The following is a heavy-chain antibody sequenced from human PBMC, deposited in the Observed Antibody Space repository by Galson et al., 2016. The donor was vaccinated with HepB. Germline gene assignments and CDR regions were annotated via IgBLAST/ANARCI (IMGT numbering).Heavy chain of an antibody. CDR1: AGSISSGGYY. V-gene: IGHV4-31*03. Sequence: TLSLTCSVSAGSISSGGYYWSWIRQHPGKGLEWIGYINHSGPTYYNPSLSSRAAISVDTSKNQFSLEVSSVTAADTAVYYCARVSGNAFDIWGHGTMVTVSS. J-gene: IGHJ3*02. CDR2: INHSGPT. CDR3: ARVSGNAFDI.